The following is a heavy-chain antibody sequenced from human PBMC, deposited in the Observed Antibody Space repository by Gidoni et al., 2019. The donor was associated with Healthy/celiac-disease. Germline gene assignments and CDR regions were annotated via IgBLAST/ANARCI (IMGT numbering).Heavy chain of an antibody. Sequence: QDKQVKSGAEAKKPGSPVEVSGKTSGGTLSSYDISWVRQAPGQGLEWMGRIIPIFGIANYAQKFQGRVTITADKSTSTAYMELSSLRSEDTAVYYCARDWTSGNSGYYGMDVWGQGTTVTVSS. J-gene: IGHJ6*02. V-gene: IGHV1-69*04. CDR3: ARDWTSGNSGYYGMDV. D-gene: IGHD3-22*01. CDR2: IIPIFGIA. CDR1: GGTLSSYD.